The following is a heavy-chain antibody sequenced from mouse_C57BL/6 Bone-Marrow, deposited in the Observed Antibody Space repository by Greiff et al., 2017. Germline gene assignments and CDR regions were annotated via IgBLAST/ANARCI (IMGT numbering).Heavy chain of an antibody. CDR3: ALGVATNFDV. CDR1: GFNIKDYY. J-gene: IGHJ1*03. V-gene: IGHV14-2*01. D-gene: IGHD1-1*02. Sequence: VQLQQSGAELVKPGASVKLSCTASGFNIKDYYMHWVKQRTEQGLEWIGRIDPEDGETKSAPKFPGKATITADTSSNTAYLQLSSLTSEDTAVYYCALGVATNFDVWGTGTTVTVSS. CDR2: IDPEDGET.